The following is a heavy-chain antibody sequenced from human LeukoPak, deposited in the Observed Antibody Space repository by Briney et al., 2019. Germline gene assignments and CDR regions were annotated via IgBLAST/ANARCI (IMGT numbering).Heavy chain of an antibody. CDR2: INHSGST. V-gene: IGHV4-34*01. D-gene: IGHD3-16*01. CDR1: GGSFSNYY. CDR3: ARAPIPYDRSRTDYRFDP. Sequence: SETLSLTCAVYGGSFSNYYWNWIRQPPGKGLEWIGEINHSGSTNYNPSLKSRVTISLDTSKSQFSLKLTSVTAADTAVYYCARAPIPYDRSRTDYRFDPWGQGTLVTVAS. J-gene: IGHJ5*02.